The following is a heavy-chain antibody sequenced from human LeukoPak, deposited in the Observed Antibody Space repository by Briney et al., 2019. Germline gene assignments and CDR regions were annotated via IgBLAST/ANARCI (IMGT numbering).Heavy chain of an antibody. Sequence: ASVKVSCKASGYTFTRYDINWVRQAPGQGLEWMGWVNPNSGNSGYAQKFQGRVTISRDTSISTAYMELSSLRSEDTAVYYCARVDGSADYWGQGTLVTVSS. CDR2: VNPNSGNS. J-gene: IGHJ4*02. CDR3: ARVDGSADY. V-gene: IGHV1-8*03. CDR1: GYTFTRYD. D-gene: IGHD1-26*01.